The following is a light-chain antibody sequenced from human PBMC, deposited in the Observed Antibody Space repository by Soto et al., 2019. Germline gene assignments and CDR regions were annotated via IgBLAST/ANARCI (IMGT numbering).Light chain of an antibody. Sequence: EIVLTQSPSTLSVSPGERATLSCRTSQSVSSYFAWYQQKPGRAPRLLIYDASNRATGIPARFIGSGSGTEFTLTISSLEPEDFAAYYCQQRSNWPITFGQGTRLEIK. CDR3: QQRSNWPIT. J-gene: IGKJ5*01. CDR2: DAS. CDR1: QSVSSY. V-gene: IGKV3-11*01.